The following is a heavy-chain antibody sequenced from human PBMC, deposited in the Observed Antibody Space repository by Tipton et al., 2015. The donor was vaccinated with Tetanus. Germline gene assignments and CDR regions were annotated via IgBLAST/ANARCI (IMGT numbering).Heavy chain of an antibody. CDR3: ARDQARGARGWNYFDY. Sequence: TLSLTCTVSGGSISSGGYYWSWIRQHPGKGLEWIGDIYFSGSTYYNPSLKSRVTISVDTSKKQFSLKLNSMTAADTAVYYCARDQARGARGWNYFDYWGQRTLVTVSS. CDR2: IYFSGST. V-gene: IGHV4-31*03. D-gene: IGHD1-26*01. J-gene: IGHJ4*02. CDR1: GGSISSGGYY.